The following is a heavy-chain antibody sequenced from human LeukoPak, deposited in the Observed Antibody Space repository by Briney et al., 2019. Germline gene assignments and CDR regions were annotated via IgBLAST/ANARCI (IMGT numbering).Heavy chain of an antibody. Sequence: SDTLSLTCAVSGYSISSSNWWGWVRQPPGKGLEWIGYIYYSGSTDYNPSLKSRVTISVDTSKNQFSLKLSSVTAADTAVYYCARGRIAARPISVEYFQHWGQGTLVTVSS. CDR2: IYYSGST. CDR3: ARGRIAARPISVEYFQH. CDR1: GYSISSSNW. J-gene: IGHJ1*01. D-gene: IGHD6-6*01. V-gene: IGHV4-28*03.